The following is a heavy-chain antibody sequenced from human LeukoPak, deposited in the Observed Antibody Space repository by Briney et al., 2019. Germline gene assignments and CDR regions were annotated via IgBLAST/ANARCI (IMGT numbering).Heavy chain of an antibody. J-gene: IGHJ6*02. CDR3: ARQGSCDSTRCYVYYHSGMDV. CDR2: INPDNSDT. V-gene: IGHV5-51*01. D-gene: IGHD2-2*01. Sequence: GESLQISCKGSGYRFTTYWIGWVRQLPGKGLEWMGIINPDNSDTRYSPSFQGQVTISADKSTSTAYLQWSSLKTSDTAMYYCARQGSCDSTRCYVYYHSGMDVWGQGTTVTVSS. CDR1: GYRFTTYW.